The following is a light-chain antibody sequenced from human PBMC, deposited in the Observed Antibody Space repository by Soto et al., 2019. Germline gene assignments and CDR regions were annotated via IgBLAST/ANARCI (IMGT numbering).Light chain of an antibody. CDR2: AAS. CDR3: QQYNNWPPWT. J-gene: IGKJ1*01. V-gene: IGKV3-15*01. CDR1: QSISSN. Sequence: DIMMTQSPATLSVSVGERATLSCRASQSISSNLTWYQQILGKAPRLLIYAASTRHSGVPSRFSGSGSGTKFTPTTSSLQSADDAVYYCQQYNNWPPWTFGQGTKVDIK.